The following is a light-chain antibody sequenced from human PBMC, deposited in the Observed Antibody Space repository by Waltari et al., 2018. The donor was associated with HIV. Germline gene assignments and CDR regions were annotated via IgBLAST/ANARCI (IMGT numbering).Light chain of an antibody. CDR3: QQTYSTPLT. Sequence: IQLTHSPSSLSASVGDRVTIPCRASQSISNYLKWYQQKPGKAPNLLIYAASSLQSGVPSRFSGGGSGTDFTLTISSLQPEDVATYYCQQTYSTPLTFGGGTKVEIK. CDR1: QSISNY. J-gene: IGKJ4*02. CDR2: AAS. V-gene: IGKV1-39*01.